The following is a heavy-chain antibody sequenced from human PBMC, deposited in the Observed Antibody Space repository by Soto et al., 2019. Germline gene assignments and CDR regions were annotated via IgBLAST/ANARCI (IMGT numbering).Heavy chain of an antibody. D-gene: IGHD2-2*01. CDR2: MNPNSGNT. CDR3: ARYQLLYYYYGMDV. J-gene: IGHJ6*02. Sequence: QVQLVQSGAEVKKPGASVKVSCKASGYTFTSYDINWVRQATGQGLEWMGWMNPNSGNTGYAQKFQGRVTMTRNTSISTAYMELSSLRSEETAVYYCARYQLLYYYYGMDVWGQGTTVNVSS. CDR1: GYTFTSYD. V-gene: IGHV1-8*01.